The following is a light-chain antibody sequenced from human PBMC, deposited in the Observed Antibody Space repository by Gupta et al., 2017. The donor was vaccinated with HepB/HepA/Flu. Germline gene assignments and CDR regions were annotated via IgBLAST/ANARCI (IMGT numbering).Light chain of an antibody. J-gene: IGKJ2*04. CDR3: QQRSNWPLCS. CDR1: QSVSSY. V-gene: IGKV3-11*01. CDR2: DAS. Sequence: EIVLTQSPATLSLSPGERATLSCRASQSVSSYLAWYQQKPGQAPRLLFYDASNRATGIPARFSGSGSGTDFTLTISSLEPEDFAVYYCQQRSNWPLCSFGQGTKLEIK.